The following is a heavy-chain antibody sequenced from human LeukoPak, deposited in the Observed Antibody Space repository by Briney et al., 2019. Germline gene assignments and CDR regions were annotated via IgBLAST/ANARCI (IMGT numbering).Heavy chain of an antibody. CDR3: AREMTRSFDY. CDR2: ISSNGGST. V-gene: IGHV3-64*01. Sequence: GGSLRLSCAASGFTFSSYAMHWVRQAPGKGLEYVSAISSNGGSTYYANSVKGRFTISRDNSKNKLYLQMGSLRAEDMAVYYCAREMTRSFDYWGQGTLVTVSS. J-gene: IGHJ4*02. CDR1: GFTFSSYA.